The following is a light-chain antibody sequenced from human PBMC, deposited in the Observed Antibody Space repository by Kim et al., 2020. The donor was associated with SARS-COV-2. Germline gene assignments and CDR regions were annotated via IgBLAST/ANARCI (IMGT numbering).Light chain of an antibody. CDR3: QAWDSSTAPYV. V-gene: IGLV3-1*01. CDR2: QDS. J-gene: IGLJ1*01. Sequence: SYELTQPPSVSVSPGQTASITCSGDKLGDKYACWYQQKPGQSHVLVIYQDSKRPSGIPERFSGSNSGNTATLTISGTQAMDEADYYCQAWDSSTAPYVFGTGTKVTVL. CDR1: KLGDKY.